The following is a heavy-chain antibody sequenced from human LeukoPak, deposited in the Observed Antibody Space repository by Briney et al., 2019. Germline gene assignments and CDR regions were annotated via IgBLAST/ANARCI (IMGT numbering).Heavy chain of an antibody. Sequence: ASVKVSCKASGYTFTGYYMHWVRQAPGQGLEWMGWINPNSGGTNYAQKFQGRVTMTRDTSISTAYMELSRLRSDDTAVYYGARDIRSRDGYNYFDYWGQGTLVTVSS. D-gene: IGHD5-12*01. CDR1: GYTFTGYY. CDR2: INPNSGGT. V-gene: IGHV1-2*02. J-gene: IGHJ4*02. CDR3: ARDIRSRDGYNYFDY.